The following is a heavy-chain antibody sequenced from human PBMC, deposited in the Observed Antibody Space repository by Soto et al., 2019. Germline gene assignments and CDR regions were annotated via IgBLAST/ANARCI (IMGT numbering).Heavy chain of an antibody. Sequence: GGSLRLSCAASGFSFSSHWMHWIRQAPERGLVWVSHINRDGSSTAYADSVKGRFTISRDNAKNTLYLQMDSLRADDTAVYYCAKTPISYCSSTSCYRYFDYWGRGTLVTVSS. CDR2: INRDGSST. J-gene: IGHJ4*02. V-gene: IGHV3-74*01. CDR3: AKTPISYCSSTSCYRYFDY. D-gene: IGHD2-2*01. CDR1: GFSFSSHW.